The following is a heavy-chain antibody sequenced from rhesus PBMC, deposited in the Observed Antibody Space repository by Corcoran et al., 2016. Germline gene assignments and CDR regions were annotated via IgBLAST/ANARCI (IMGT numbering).Heavy chain of an antibody. J-gene: IGHJ5-2*02. V-gene: IGHV4-99*01. CDR3: ARPYCTGIFCYGSLDV. CDR2: IGGRSGST. Sequence: QVQLQESGPGLVKPSETLSLTCAVSGYSISSGYYWGWIRQPPGKGLEYIGYIGGRSGSTYYNPYLKTRVTISKDTSRNQFSLKLSSVTAADTAVYYCARPYCTGIFCYGSLDVWAGEFWSPSPQ. CDR1: GYSISSGYY. D-gene: IGHD2-27*01.